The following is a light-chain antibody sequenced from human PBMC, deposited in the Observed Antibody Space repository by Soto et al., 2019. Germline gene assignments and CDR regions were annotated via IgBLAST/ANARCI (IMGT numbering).Light chain of an antibody. CDR3: QHYKSYPWT. Sequence: DIQMTQSPSTMSASVGDRVTITCRASQSIDSWLAWYQQKPGKAPKFLMYKASYLESGVPLRFSGSGSETEFTLTISSLQPDDFSIYYCQHYKSYPWTFGQGTKVELK. V-gene: IGKV1-5*03. CDR2: KAS. CDR1: QSIDSW. J-gene: IGKJ1*01.